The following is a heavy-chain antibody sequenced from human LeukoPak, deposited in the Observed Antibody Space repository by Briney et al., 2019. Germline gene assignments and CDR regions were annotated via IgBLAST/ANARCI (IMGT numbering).Heavy chain of an antibody. J-gene: IGHJ4*02. Sequence: GGSLRLSCEPSGFPFSSYWMLWVRQAPGKGLVWVSRISGDGTIKTYADFVRGRFTISRDNTKNILYLQMNSLKVDGTATYFCSRSQFDYWGQGVLVTVSS. CDR2: ISGDGTIK. V-gene: IGHV3-74*03. CDR3: SRSQFDY. CDR1: GFPFSSYW.